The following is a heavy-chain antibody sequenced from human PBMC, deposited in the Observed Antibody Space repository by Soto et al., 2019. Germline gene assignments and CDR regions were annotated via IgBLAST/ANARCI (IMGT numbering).Heavy chain of an antibody. J-gene: IGHJ5*02. D-gene: IGHD6-13*01. CDR1: GFTFSSYA. CDR2: ISGSGGST. Sequence: EVQLLESGGGLVQPGGSLRLSCAASGFTFSSYAMSWVRPAPGKGLEWVSAISGSGGSTYYADSVKGRFSISRDNSKNTLYLQMNSRRAEDTAVYYCAKYYSSSLVDWFDPWGHGTLVTVSS. CDR3: AKYYSSSLVDWFDP. V-gene: IGHV3-23*01.